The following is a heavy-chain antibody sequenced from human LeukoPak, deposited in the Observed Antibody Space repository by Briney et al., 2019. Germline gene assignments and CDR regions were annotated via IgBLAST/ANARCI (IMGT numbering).Heavy chain of an antibody. D-gene: IGHD2-2*01. CDR3: ARGGVPAAISLRSGWYFDL. CDR1: GGSISSSSYY. Sequence: SETLSLTCTVSGGSISSSSYYWGWIRQPPGKGLEWIGSIYYSGSTYYNPSLKSRVTISVDTSKNQFSLKLSSVTAADTAVYYCARGGVPAAISLRSGWYFDLWGRGTLVTVSS. V-gene: IGHV4-39*01. J-gene: IGHJ2*01. CDR2: IYYSGST.